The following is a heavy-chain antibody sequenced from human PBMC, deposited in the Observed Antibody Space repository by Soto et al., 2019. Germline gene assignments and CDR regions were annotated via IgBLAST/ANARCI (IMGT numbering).Heavy chain of an antibody. CDR2: IYSSGNS. J-gene: IGHJ4*02. V-gene: IGHV4-31*03. CDR3: ASALTGDYVGFDY. CDR1: GASISRDDYY. D-gene: IGHD3-9*01. Sequence: QVQLQASGPGLVKPSQTLSLTCSVSGASISRDDYYWSWIRQHPGKGLEWIAYIYSSGNSYYNPYLSSRVAIALDTSKNQFSLRLSSVTAADTGVYYCASALTGDYVGFDYWGQGTPATVSS.